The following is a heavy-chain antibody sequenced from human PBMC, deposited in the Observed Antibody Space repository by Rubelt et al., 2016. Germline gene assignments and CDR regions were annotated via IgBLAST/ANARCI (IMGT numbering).Heavy chain of an antibody. J-gene: IGHJ4*02. CDR2: ISSSSTI. V-gene: IGHV3-48*02. CDR3: ASGTRNLY. D-gene: IGHD1-14*01. Sequence: VQLVESGGGVVQPGRSLRLACAASGFSFSSYSMNWVRQAPGKGLEWVPYISSSSTIYYADSGKGRFTISRDNAKNSLYLQMNSLRDEDTAVYYCASGTRNLYWGQGTLVTVSS. CDR1: GFSFSSYS.